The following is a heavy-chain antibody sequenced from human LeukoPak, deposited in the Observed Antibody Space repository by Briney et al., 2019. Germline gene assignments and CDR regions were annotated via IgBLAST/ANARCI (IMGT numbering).Heavy chain of an antibody. CDR1: GFTFSSYG. D-gene: IGHD3-10*01. Sequence: PGRSLRLSCAASGFTFSSYGMHWVRQAPGKGLEWVAVISYDGSNKYYADSVKGRFTISRDNSKNTLYLQMNSLRAEDTAVYYCARDPITMVRGVTWPEPPAWGQGTLVTVSS. J-gene: IGHJ5*02. V-gene: IGHV3-30*03. CDR3: ARDPITMVRGVTWPEPPA. CDR2: ISYDGSNK.